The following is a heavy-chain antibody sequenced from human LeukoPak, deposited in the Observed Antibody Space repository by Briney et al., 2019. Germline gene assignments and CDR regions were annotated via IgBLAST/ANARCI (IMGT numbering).Heavy chain of an antibody. Sequence: GGSLRLSCAASGFSVSSNYMSWVRQAPGKGLEWVSSISSSSSYIYYADSVKGRFTISRDNAKNSLYLQMNSLRAEDTAVYYCARGQARIAAAGFYFDYWGQGTLVTVSS. CDR2: ISSSSSYI. CDR1: GFSVSSNY. CDR3: ARGQARIAAAGFYFDY. D-gene: IGHD6-13*01. V-gene: IGHV3-21*01. J-gene: IGHJ4*02.